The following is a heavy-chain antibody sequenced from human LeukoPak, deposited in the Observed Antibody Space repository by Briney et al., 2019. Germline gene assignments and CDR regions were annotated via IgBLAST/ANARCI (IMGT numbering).Heavy chain of an antibody. V-gene: IGHV3-30*18. J-gene: IGHJ4*02. CDR3: AKDYTTGYSSDGDYFDY. CDR1: GFIFSNYG. D-gene: IGHD6-25*01. CDR2: ISYDGSKE. Sequence: GGTLRLSCAASGFIFSNYGMSWVRQAPGKGLEWVALISYDGSKEYYADSVKGRFSISRDNSKNTLYLQMNSLKTEDTAVYYCAKDYTTGYSSDGDYFDYWGQGTLVTVSS.